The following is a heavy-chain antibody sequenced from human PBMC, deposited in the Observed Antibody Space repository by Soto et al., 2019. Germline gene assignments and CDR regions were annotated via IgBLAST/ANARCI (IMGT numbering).Heavy chain of an antibody. D-gene: IGHD2-8*01. Sequence: ASVKVSCKASGFTFSNYGLNWVRQAPGQGLEWMGWVSANNGHTNYAQNLQGRVSMTTDTSTSTAYMELGGLTFDDTAVYYCARDIESVTAKHFFYYYAMDVWGQGTTVIVSS. J-gene: IGHJ6*02. CDR1: GFTFSNYG. CDR2: VSANNGHT. V-gene: IGHV1-18*01. CDR3: ARDIESVTAKHFFYYYAMDV.